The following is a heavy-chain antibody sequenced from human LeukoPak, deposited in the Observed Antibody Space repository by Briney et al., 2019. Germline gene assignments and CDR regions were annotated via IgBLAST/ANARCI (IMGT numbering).Heavy chain of an antibody. CDR2: ISAYNGNT. J-gene: IGHJ4*02. CDR1: GYTFTSYG. CDR3: ARDPRRYCSGGSCPYYFDY. Sequence: GASVKVSCKASGYTFTSYGISWVRQAPGQGLEWMGWISAYNGNTNYAQKLQGRVTMTTDTSTSTAYMELRSLRSDDTAVYYCARDPRRYCSGGSCPYYFDYWGQGTLVTVSS. D-gene: IGHD2-15*01. V-gene: IGHV1-18*01.